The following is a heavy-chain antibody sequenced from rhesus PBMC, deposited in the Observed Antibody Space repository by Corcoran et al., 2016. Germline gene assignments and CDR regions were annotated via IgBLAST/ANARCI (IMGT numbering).Heavy chain of an antibody. Sequence: QVQLQESGPGLVKPSETLSLICAVSGGSISDSYFWSWVRQPPGKGLEWIGYIDGGGGATAYNTSLKKRVTISRVTSKNHLSLKLTSVTAAVTAVYYCWLYQFDIWGAGVLVTVSS. V-gene: IGHV4-106*01. CDR2: IDGGGGAT. J-gene: IGHJ5-1*01. CDR3: WLYQFDI. CDR1: GGSISDSYF. D-gene: IGHD4-11*01.